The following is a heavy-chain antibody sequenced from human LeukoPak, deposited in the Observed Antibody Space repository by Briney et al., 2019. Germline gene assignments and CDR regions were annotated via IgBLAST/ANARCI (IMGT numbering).Heavy chain of an antibody. Sequence: SETLSLTCAVYGGSSSGYYWSRIRQPPGKGLEWIGSIYYSGSTYYNPSLKSRVTISVDTSKNQFSLKLSSVTAADTAVYYCARTGADSSGSISFLDYWGQGTLVTVSS. D-gene: IGHD3-22*01. J-gene: IGHJ4*02. CDR3: ARTGADSSGSISFLDY. CDR2: IYYSGST. CDR1: GGSSSGYY. V-gene: IGHV4-34*01.